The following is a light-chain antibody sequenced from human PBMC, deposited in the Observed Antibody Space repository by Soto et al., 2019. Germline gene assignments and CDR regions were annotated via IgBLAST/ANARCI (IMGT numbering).Light chain of an antibody. CDR1: SGDIGSYNR. V-gene: IGLV2-14*03. J-gene: IGLJ2*01. CDR2: DVS. CDR3: SSYASTSTLVV. Sequence: QSALTQPASVSGSPGQSITISCTGTSGDIGSYNRVSWYQQHPGKAPKLIIYDVSTRPSGLSNRFSGSKSGNTASLTISGLQAEDEADYFCSSYASTSTLVVFGGGTKLTVL.